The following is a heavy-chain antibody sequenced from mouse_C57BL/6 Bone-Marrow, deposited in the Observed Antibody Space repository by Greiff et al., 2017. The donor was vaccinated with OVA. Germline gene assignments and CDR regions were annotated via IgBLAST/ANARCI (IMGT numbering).Heavy chain of an antibody. CDR1: GYSITSGYY. CDR3: ARVPLYGYDPFAY. J-gene: IGHJ3*01. Sequence: DVKLQESGPGLVKPSQSLSLTCSVTGYSITSGYYWNWIRQFPGNKLEWMGYISYDGSNNYNPSLKNRISITRDTSKNQFFLKLNSVTTEDTATYYCARVPLYGYDPFAYWGQGTLVTVSA. CDR2: ISYDGSN. V-gene: IGHV3-6*01. D-gene: IGHD2-2*01.